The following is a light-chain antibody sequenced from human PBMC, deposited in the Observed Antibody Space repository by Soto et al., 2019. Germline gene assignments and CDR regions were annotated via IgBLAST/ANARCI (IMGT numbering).Light chain of an antibody. CDR2: DAS. CDR1: QSISSY. CDR3: QQRSNWPPT. Sequence: EIVLTQSPATLSLSPGERATLSCRASQSISSYLAWYQQKPGQAPRLLIYDASNRATGIPARFSGGGTGTDCTLTISSLEPEDFAVYYGQQRSNWPPTFGGGTKVEIK. J-gene: IGKJ4*01. V-gene: IGKV3-11*01.